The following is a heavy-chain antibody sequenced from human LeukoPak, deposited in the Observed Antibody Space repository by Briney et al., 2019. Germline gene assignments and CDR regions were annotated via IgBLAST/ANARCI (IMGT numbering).Heavy chain of an antibody. CDR1: GYTFTIYY. CDR2: INPSGGST. CDR3: ARSRVAATLAY. V-gene: IGHV1-46*01. D-gene: IGHD2-15*01. Sequence: ASGTVSYKASGYTFTIYYMQWVRQAPGQGLEGMGMINPSGGSTSYTQKFQGRVTITTATSTSTVYMELSSLRSEDTALYYCARSRVAATLAYWGQGPLVTVSS. J-gene: IGHJ4*02.